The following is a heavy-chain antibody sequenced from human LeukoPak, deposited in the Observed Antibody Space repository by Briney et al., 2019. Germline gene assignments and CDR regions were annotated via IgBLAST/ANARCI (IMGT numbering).Heavy chain of an antibody. J-gene: IGHJ4*02. CDR1: GGSISSYY. V-gene: IGHV4-59*08. D-gene: IGHD5-12*01. CDR3: TRIRGYDGYYFDY. CDR2: IQNSAIYRAKI. Sequence: SETLSLTCAVSGGSISSYYWTWIRQPPGKGLEWVGYIQNSAIYRAKIKSSPSLQSRVSLSIDTSKNQVSLTVNSVTAADTAVYYCTRIRGYDGYYFDYWGRGTLVTVSS.